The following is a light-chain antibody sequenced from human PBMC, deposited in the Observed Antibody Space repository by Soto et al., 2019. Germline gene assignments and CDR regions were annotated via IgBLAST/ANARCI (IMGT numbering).Light chain of an antibody. CDR3: QHYGSSGT. CDR2: GAS. CDR1: QSVGTY. V-gene: IGKV3-20*01. Sequence: DIVFSRTPDTLSLSPREIATLSCRASQSVGTYVAWYQQKPGQAPRLLIYGASNRATGIPDRFSGRGSGTDFTLTISRLEPEDFAVYYCQHYGSSGTFGQGTKVDIK. J-gene: IGKJ1*01.